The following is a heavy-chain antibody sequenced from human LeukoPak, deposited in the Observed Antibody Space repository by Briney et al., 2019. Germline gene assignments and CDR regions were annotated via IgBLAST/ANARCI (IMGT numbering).Heavy chain of an antibody. CDR3: ARGITERLSGQYSSGWYLAFDI. J-gene: IGHJ3*02. CDR2: INAGNGNT. V-gene: IGHV1-3*01. CDR1: GYTFTSYA. Sequence: ASVKVSCKASGYTFTSYAMHWVRQAPGQRLEWMGWINAGNGNTKYSQKFQGRVTITRDTSASTAYMELSSLRSEDTAVYYCARGITERLSGQYSSGWYLAFDIWGQGTMVTVSS. D-gene: IGHD6-13*01.